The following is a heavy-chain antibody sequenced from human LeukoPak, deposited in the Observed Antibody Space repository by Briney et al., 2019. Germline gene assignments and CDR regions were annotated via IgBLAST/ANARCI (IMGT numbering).Heavy chain of an antibody. CDR1: GGSISSSSYY. J-gene: IGHJ4*02. D-gene: IGHD3-22*01. V-gene: IGHV4-39*01. CDR2: IYYSGST. CDR3: ARLIPMRYYDSSGYFDY. Sequence: SETLSLACTVSGGSISSSSYYWGWIRQPPGKGLEWIGSIYYSGSTYYNPSLKSRVTISVDTSKNQFSLKLSSVTAADTAVYYCARLIPMRYYDSSGYFDYWGQGTLVTVSS.